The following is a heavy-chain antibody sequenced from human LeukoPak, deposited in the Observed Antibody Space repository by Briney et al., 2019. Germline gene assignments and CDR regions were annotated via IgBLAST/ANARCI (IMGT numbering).Heavy chain of an antibody. D-gene: IGHD5-18*01. CDR1: GGSISNY. Sequence: PSETLSLTCTVSGGSISNYWSWIRQPAGKGLEWIVRVYTDGTTSYNPSLKSRVTMSVDTSKNQFSLNLNSVTAADTAMYYCARDRGRSCGSFDYWGQGTLVTVSS. V-gene: IGHV4-4*07. CDR2: VYTDGTT. J-gene: IGHJ4*02. CDR3: ARDRGRSCGSFDY.